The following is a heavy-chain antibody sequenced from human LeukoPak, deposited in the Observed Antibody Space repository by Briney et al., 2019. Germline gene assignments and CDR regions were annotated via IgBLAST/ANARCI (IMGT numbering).Heavy chain of an antibody. CDR1: GYTFTSYA. V-gene: IGHV7-4-1*02. J-gene: IGHJ4*02. CDR3: ARVPESGTYGVYYFDY. D-gene: IGHD1-26*01. CDR2: INTNTGNP. Sequence: ASVKVSCKASGYTFTSYAMNWVRQAPGQGLEWMGWINTNTGNPTYAQGFTGRFVFSLDTSVSTAYLQISSLKAEDTAVYYCARVPESGTYGVYYFDYWGQGTLVTVSS.